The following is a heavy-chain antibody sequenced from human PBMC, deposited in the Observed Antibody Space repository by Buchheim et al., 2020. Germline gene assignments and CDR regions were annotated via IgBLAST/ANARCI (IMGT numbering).Heavy chain of an antibody. D-gene: IGHD2/OR15-2a*01. CDR3: ARGRGFYFPFY. J-gene: IGHJ4*02. CDR2: INTATGDT. CDR1: GYSFTSFD. Sequence: QVRLVQSGAEVKKPGASVKVSCKASGYSFTSFDINWVRQATGQGLEWMGGINTATGDTAYAQKFQGRVTLTRDPSITTAYLELGALTSADTAVYYCARGRGFYFPFYWGQGT. V-gene: IGHV1-8*01.